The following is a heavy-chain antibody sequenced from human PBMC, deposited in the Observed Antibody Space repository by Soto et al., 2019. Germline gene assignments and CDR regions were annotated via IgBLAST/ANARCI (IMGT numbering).Heavy chain of an antibody. D-gene: IGHD3-3*01. J-gene: IGHJ6*02. CDR2: VNPSGGST. V-gene: IGHV1-46*01. CDR1: GYTFTSYY. CDR3: ASTTYYDFWSGGEAFDF. Sequence: ASVKVSCKASGYTFTSYYMHWVRQAPGQGLEWMGIVNPSGGSTSYAQKFQGRVTMTRDTSTSTVYMELSSLRSEDTAVYYCASTTYYDFWSGGEAFDFWGQGTTVTVSS.